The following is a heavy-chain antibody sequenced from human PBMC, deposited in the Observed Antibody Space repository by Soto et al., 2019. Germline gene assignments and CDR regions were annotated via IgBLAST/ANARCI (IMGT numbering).Heavy chain of an antibody. CDR3: ARALLGYSYDYFDY. CDR2: INTGNGNT. V-gene: IGHV1-3*04. D-gene: IGHD5-18*01. CDR1: GYTFTAYA. Sequence: QVQHVQSGAEEKKPGASVKVSCEASGYTFTAYAVHWVRQAPGQRLEWMGWINTGNGNTRSSQKFQGRVTITRGASASTAYMELHSLRSEDTAVYYCARALLGYSYDYFDYWGQGTLVTVSS. J-gene: IGHJ4*02.